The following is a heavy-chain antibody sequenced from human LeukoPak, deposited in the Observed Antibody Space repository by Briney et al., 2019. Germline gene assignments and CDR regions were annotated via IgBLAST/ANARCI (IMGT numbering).Heavy chain of an antibody. V-gene: IGHV3-23*01. CDR3: AKGPYSSTAGVDH. CDR1: GFTFSNHA. CDR2: ITGSGSNP. Sequence: GGPLRLSCAASGFTFSNHAMTWVRQAPGKGLEWVSSITGSGSNPYYADSVQGRFSISRDNSKNTLYLHVNSLRVEDTATYYCAKGPYSSTAGVDHWGQGTLVAVSS. J-gene: IGHJ4*02. D-gene: IGHD6-13*01.